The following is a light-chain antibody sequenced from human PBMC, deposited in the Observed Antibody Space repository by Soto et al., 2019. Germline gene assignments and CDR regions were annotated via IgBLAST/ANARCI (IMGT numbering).Light chain of an antibody. CDR1: QSVSSY. J-gene: IGKJ3*01. CDR2: DAS. V-gene: IGKV3-11*01. Sequence: EIVLTQSPATLSLSPGERATLSCRASQSVSSYLAWYQQQPGQAPRLLIYDASNRATGIPARFSGSGSGTDFTLTISSLEPEDFAVYYCQQRSNWAFTFGHGTKVDI. CDR3: QQRSNWAFT.